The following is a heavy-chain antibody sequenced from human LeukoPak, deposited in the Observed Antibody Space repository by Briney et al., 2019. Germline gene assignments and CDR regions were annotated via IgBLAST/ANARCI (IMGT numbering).Heavy chain of an antibody. Sequence: PSETLSLTCTVSGGSISSSSYYWGWIRQPPGKGLEWIGSIYYSGSTYYNPSLKSRVTISVDTSKNQFSLKLSSVTAADTAVYYCARHPESASLDANGFDPWGQGTLVTVSS. D-gene: IGHD2-8*01. CDR2: IYYSGST. J-gene: IGHJ5*02. CDR3: ARHPESASLDANGFDP. V-gene: IGHV4-39*01. CDR1: GGSISSSSYY.